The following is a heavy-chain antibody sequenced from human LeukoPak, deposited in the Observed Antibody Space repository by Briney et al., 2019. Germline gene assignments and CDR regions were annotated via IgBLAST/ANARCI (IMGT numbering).Heavy chain of an antibody. CDR3: ARAPIIAVAAPHYYYYMDV. V-gene: IGHV3-21*04. CDR1: GFTFSSYS. J-gene: IGHJ6*03. Sequence: GGSLRLSCAASGFTFSSYSMNWVRQAPGKGLEWVSSISSSSSYIYYADSVKGRFTISRDNAKNSLYLQMNSLRAEDTALYYCARAPIIAVAAPHYYYYMDVWGKGTTVTVSS. D-gene: IGHD6-19*01. CDR2: ISSSSSYI.